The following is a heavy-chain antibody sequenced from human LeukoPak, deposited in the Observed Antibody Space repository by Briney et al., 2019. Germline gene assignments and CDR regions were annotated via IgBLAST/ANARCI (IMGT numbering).Heavy chain of an antibody. J-gene: IGHJ3*02. D-gene: IGHD1-1*01. CDR2: ISSSSSYM. CDR1: GFTFSGYS. V-gene: IGHV3-21*01. CDR3: ARNWNDDAFDI. Sequence: GGSLRLSCTASGFTFSGYSMNWIRQAPGKGLEWVSSISSSSSYMYYADSVKGRFTISRDNAKNSLYLQMNSLRAEDTAVYYCARNWNDDAFDIWGQGTMVTVSS.